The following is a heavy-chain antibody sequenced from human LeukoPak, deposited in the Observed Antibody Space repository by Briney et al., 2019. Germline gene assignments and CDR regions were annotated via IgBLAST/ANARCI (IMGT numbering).Heavy chain of an antibody. V-gene: IGHV3-21*01. J-gene: IGHJ4*02. CDR2: ISSSSSYI. Sequence: GGSLRLSCAASGFTFRSYSMNWVRQAPGKGLEWVSSISSSSSYIHNADSVKGRFTISRDNAKNSLYLQMNSLRAEDTAVYYCARAPRYYFDYWGQGTLVTVSS. CDR1: GFTFRSYS. CDR3: ARAPRYYFDY.